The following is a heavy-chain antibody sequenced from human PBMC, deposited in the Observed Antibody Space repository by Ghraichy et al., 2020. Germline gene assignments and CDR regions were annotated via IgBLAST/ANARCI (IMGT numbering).Heavy chain of an antibody. J-gene: IGHJ1*01. V-gene: IGHV3-7*03. CDR1: GFTFSNYW. Sequence: GSLRLSCAASGFTFSNYWMNWVRQAPGKGLEWVANIKEDESEKNYVDSVKGRFTVSRDSTKNSVSLHMSSLRAEDTAVYYCAIGSGWTSEHWGQGTLVTVSS. CDR2: IKEDESEK. CDR3: AIGSGWTSEH. D-gene: IGHD6-19*01.